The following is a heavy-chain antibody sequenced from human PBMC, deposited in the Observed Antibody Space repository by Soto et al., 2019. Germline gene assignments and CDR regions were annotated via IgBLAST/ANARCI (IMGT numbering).Heavy chain of an antibody. CDR3: ARDRDSSSSYYYYGMDV. Sequence: TSETLSLTCTVSGGSISSGGYYWSWIRQHPGKGLEWIGYIYYSGSTYYNPSLKSRVTISVDTSKNQFSLKLSSVTAADTAVYYCARDRDSSSSYYYYGMDVWGQGTTVTVSS. CDR1: GGSISSGGYY. D-gene: IGHD6-6*01. J-gene: IGHJ6*02. CDR2: IYYSGST. V-gene: IGHV4-31*03.